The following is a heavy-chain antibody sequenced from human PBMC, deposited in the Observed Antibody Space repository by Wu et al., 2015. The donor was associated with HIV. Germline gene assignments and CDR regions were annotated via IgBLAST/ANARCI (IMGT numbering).Heavy chain of an antibody. CDR1: GGTFSSYA. J-gene: IGHJ3*02. CDR3: ARGLLVGRVTHGYAFDI. Sequence: QVQLVQSGAEVKKPGSSVKVSCKASGGTFSSYAISWVRQAPGQGLEWMGRIIPIFGTANYAQKFQGRVTITADESTSTAYMELSSLRSEDTAVYYCARGLLVGRVTHGYAFDIWGQGDNGHRLF. CDR2: IIPIFGTA. D-gene: IGHD3-16*01. V-gene: IGHV1-69*13.